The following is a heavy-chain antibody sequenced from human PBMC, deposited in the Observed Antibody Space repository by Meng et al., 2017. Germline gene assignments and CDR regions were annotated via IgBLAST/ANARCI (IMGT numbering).Heavy chain of an antibody. Sequence: QSTLKEAGPTPVKPTQTLTLTCAFAGFSLSTSGVGVGWIRQPPGKALEWLALIYWNDDKRYSPSLKSRLTITKDTSKTQVVLTMTNMDPVDTATYYCAHIPYSSSWYEYFQHWGQGTLVTVSS. V-gene: IGHV2-5*01. D-gene: IGHD6-13*01. CDR1: GFSLSTSGVG. J-gene: IGHJ1*01. CDR2: IYWNDDK. CDR3: AHIPYSSSWYEYFQH.